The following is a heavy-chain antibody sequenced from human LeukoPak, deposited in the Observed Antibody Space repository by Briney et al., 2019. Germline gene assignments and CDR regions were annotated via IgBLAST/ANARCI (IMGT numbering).Heavy chain of an antibody. V-gene: IGHV3-23*01. CDR2: VSGNGAGT. CDR1: RLTFSSYA. Sequence: GGSLRLSCAASRLTFSSYAMSWVRQAQGKVLEWASGVSGNGAGTYYATSGKGRFTISKDNSNNMLYLKMNSLRAEDTAVYYCAKTPWYSSGWSIDYWGQGTLVTVSS. CDR3: AKTPWYSSGWSIDY. J-gene: IGHJ4*02. D-gene: IGHD6-13*01.